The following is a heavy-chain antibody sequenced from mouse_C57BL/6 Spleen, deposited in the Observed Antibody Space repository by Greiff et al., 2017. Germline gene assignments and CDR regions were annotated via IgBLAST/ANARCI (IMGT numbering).Heavy chain of an antibody. CDR3: VRPNYDYGAFAY. Sequence: EVMLVEPGGGLVQPKGSLKLSCAASGFSFNTYAMNWVRQAPGKGLEWVARIRSKSNNYATYYADSVKDRFTISRDDSESMLYLQMNNLKTEDTAMYYCVRPNYDYGAFAYWGQGTLVTVSA. J-gene: IGHJ3*01. D-gene: IGHD2-4*01. CDR2: IRSKSNNYAT. V-gene: IGHV10-1*01. CDR1: GFSFNTYA.